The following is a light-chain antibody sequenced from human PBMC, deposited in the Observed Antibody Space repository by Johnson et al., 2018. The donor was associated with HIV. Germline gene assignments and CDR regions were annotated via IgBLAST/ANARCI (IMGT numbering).Light chain of an antibody. CDR2: ENN. CDR3: GTWDSSLSAGV. V-gene: IGLV1-51*02. Sequence: QSVLKQPPSVSAAPGQKVSISCSGSNSNIGNNYVSWYQQLPGTAPKLLIYENNKRPSGIPDRFSGSKSGTSATLGITGLQTGDEADYYCGTWDSSLSAGVFGTGAKVTVL. CDR1: NSNIGNNY. J-gene: IGLJ1*01.